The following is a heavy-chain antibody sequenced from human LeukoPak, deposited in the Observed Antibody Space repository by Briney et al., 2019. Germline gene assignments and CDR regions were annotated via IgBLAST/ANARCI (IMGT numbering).Heavy chain of an antibody. Sequence: ASVKVSCKASGYTFTSYGISWVRQAPGQGLEWMGWISAYNGNTNYAQKLQGRVTMTTDTSASTAYLELRSLRSDDTAVYYCARDRYPGPYYYDSSGYYTGYFDYWGQGTLVTVSS. V-gene: IGHV1-18*01. CDR2: ISAYNGNT. J-gene: IGHJ4*02. CDR1: GYTFTSYG. CDR3: ARDRYPGPYYYDSSGYYTGYFDY. D-gene: IGHD3-22*01.